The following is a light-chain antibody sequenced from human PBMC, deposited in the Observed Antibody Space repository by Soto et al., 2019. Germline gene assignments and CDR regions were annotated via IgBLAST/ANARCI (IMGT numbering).Light chain of an antibody. Sequence: QSVLTQPASVSGSPGQSITISCTGTSDDIGANNYVSWYQHHPGKAPKILIYEAANRPSGISHRFSGSKSGNTASLTISGLQAEDDADYFCTSYPSASTLVFGGGTKLTLL. CDR1: SDDIGANNY. CDR3: TSYPSASTLV. CDR2: EAA. V-gene: IGLV2-14*01. J-gene: IGLJ2*01.